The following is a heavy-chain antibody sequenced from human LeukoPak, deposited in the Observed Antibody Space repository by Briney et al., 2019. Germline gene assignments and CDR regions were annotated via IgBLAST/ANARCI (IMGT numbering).Heavy chain of an antibody. V-gene: IGHV4-61*02. CDR1: GGSISSGSYY. J-gene: IGHJ4*02. Sequence: PSETLSLTCAVSGGSISSGSYYWSWIRQPAGKGLEWIGRIYTSGSTNYNPSLKSRVTISVDTSKKQFSLKLSSVTAADTAVYYCAGNYYGSGSYYSEDRYWGQGSLVTVSS. D-gene: IGHD3-10*01. CDR3: AGNYYGSGSYYSEDRY. CDR2: IYTSGST.